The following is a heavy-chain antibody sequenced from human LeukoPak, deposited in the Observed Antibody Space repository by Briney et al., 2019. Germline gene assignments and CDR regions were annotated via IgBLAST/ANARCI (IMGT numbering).Heavy chain of an antibody. V-gene: IGHV3-23*01. CDR1: GFTFSSYW. J-gene: IGHJ4*02. D-gene: IGHD3-10*01. CDR2: ISPGGGPT. Sequence: GGSLRLSCVASGFTFSSYWMTWVRQAPGKGLEWVSGISPGGGPTYYADSVKGRFTISRDNSKSTLYIQMNSLRAEDTAVYYCARAKPKNMVRGLIMRRESRYYFDYWGQGTLVTVSS. CDR3: ARAKPKNMVRGLIMRRESRYYFDY.